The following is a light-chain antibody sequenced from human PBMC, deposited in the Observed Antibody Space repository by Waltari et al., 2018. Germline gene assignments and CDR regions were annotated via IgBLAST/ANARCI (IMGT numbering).Light chain of an antibody. V-gene: IGLV2-8*01. CDR1: STDTGKHNY. CDR3: TSYAGNNMAV. Sequence: QSALTQPPSASGSPGRSVTIPRSASSTDTGKHNYVSWSQHYPGRPPKLLIYEVTERPSGVPHRFYGSKSGNTASLTVSGLQAEDEADYSCTSYAGNNMAVFGSGTKVTVL. J-gene: IGLJ1*01. CDR2: EVT.